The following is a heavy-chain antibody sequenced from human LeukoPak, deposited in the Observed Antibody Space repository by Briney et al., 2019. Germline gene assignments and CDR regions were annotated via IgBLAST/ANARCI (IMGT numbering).Heavy chain of an antibody. CDR2: MNPNSGNT. V-gene: IGHV1-8*01. Sequence: ASVKVSCKASGYTLTSYDINWVRQATGQGLEWMGWMNPNSGNTGYAQKFQGRVTMTRNTSISTAYMELSSLRSEDTAVYYCATEYYYDSSGYYSSDYWGQGTLVTVSS. J-gene: IGHJ4*02. D-gene: IGHD3-22*01. CDR1: GYTLTSYD. CDR3: ATEYYYDSSGYYSSDY.